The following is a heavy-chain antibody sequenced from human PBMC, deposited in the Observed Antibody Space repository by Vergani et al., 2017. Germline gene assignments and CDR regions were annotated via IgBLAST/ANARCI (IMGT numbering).Heavy chain of an antibody. CDR3: ARFYDSSGNYRIIVDT. CDR1: DFISNGHY. D-gene: IGHD3-22*01. CDR2: LYSSGST. J-gene: IGHJ5*02. Sequence: QVQLQESGPGLVKPSETLSLICDVFDFISNGHYWGWIRQSPEKGLEWIGSLYSSGSTYYSPSLRSRLTVSLDKSKSQFSLGLNSVTAADTAVYYCARFYDSSGNYRIIVDTWGQGTLVTVSS. V-gene: IGHV4-38-2*01.